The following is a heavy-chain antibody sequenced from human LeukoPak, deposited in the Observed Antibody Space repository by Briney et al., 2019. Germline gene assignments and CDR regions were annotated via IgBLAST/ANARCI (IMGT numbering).Heavy chain of an antibody. CDR1: GGSISSYY. D-gene: IGHD3-3*01. Sequence: PSETLSLTCTVSGGSISSYYWSWIRQPPGKGLGWIGYIYYSGSTNYNPSLKSRVTISVDTSKNQFSLKLSSVTAADTAVYYCARHYDFWSEGAFDIWGQGTMVTVSS. CDR2: IYYSGST. J-gene: IGHJ3*02. CDR3: ARHYDFWSEGAFDI. V-gene: IGHV4-59*08.